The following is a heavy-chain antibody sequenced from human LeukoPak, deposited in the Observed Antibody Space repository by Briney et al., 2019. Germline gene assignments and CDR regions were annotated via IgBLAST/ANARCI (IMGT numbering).Heavy chain of an antibody. Sequence: PGGSVRLSCAASGFTFSNYAMNWARQAPGRGLEWVSSISGSGGSKYYADSVKGRFTISRDNSKNTLYLQMNSLRAEDTAVYYCAKGPHRTSYCIDHWGQGTLVTVSS. CDR2: ISGSGGSK. D-gene: IGHD1-26*01. V-gene: IGHV3-23*01. CDR1: GFTFSNYA. J-gene: IGHJ4*02. CDR3: AKGPHRTSYCIDH.